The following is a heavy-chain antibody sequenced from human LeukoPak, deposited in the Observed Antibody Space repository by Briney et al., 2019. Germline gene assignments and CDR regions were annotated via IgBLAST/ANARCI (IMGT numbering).Heavy chain of an antibody. CDR2: ISSSGSTT. CDR1: GFTFSSYE. J-gene: IGHJ3*02. CDR3: ARGHPSDAFDI. Sequence: GGSLRLSCAASGFTFSSYEMNWVRQAPGKGLEWVSYISSSGSTTYYADSVKGRFTISRDNSKNTLYLQMNSLRAEDTAVYYCARGHPSDAFDIWGQGTMVTVSS. V-gene: IGHV3-48*03.